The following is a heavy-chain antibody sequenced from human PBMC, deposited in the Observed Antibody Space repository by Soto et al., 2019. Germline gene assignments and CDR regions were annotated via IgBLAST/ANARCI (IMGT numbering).Heavy chain of an antibody. J-gene: IGHJ5*02. D-gene: IGHD3-3*01. CDR2: IYHSGDT. Sequence: KASETLSLTCTVSGGSITSGGNSWSWIRQPPGEGLEWIGYIYHSGDTYYNPSLKSRVSISIDRSRNQFSLKLNSVTAADTAVYYCARGNDFWRATDLVVGWFDPWGQGTLVTVSS. CDR1: GGSITSGGNS. CDR3: ARGNDFWRATDLVVGWFDP. V-gene: IGHV4-30-2*01.